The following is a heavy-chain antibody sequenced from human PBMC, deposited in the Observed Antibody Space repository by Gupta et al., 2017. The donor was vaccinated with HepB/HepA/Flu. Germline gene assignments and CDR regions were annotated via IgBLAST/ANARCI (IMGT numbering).Heavy chain of an antibody. Sequence: EVQLLESGGGLVQPGGSLRLSCAASGFTFSSYAMSWVRQAPGKGLEWVSAISGSGGSTYYADSVKGRFTISRDNSKNTLYLQMNSLGAEDTAVYYCAKDIWFGELLELFDYWGQGTLVTVSS. D-gene: IGHD3-10*01. CDR2: ISGSGGST. CDR1: GFTFSSYA. J-gene: IGHJ4*02. CDR3: AKDIWFGELLELFDY. V-gene: IGHV3-23*01.